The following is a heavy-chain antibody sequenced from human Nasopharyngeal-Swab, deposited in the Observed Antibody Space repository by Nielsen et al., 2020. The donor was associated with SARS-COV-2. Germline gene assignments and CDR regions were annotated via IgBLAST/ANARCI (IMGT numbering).Heavy chain of an antibody. CDR2: ISSSGSTI. V-gene: IGHV3-11*01. CDR3: ARDEDNSSWYVYFQH. J-gene: IGHJ1*01. Sequence: GESLKISCAASGFTFSDYYMSWIRQAPGKGLEWVSYISSSGSTIYYADSVKGRFTISRDNAKNSLYLQMNSLRAEDTAVYYCARDEDNSSWYVYFQHWGQGTLVTVSS. CDR1: GFTFSDYY. D-gene: IGHD6-13*01.